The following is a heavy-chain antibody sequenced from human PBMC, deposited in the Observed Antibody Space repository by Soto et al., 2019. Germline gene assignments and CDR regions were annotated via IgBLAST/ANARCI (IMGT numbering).Heavy chain of an antibody. D-gene: IGHD6-13*01. CDR1: GGSFSGYY. V-gene: IGHV4-34*01. J-gene: IGHJ6*02. CDR2: INHSGST. Sequence: SETLSLTCAVYGGSFSGYYWSWIRQPTGKGLEWIGEINHSGSTNYNPSLKSRVTISVDTSKNQFSLKLSSVTAADTAVYYCARVRAGTSFRYYYGMDVWGQGTTVTVPS. CDR3: ARVRAGTSFRYYYGMDV.